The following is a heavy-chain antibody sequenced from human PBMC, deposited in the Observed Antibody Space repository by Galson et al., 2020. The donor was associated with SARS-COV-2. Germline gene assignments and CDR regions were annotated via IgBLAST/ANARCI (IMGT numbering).Heavy chain of an antibody. Sequence: SETLSLTCTVSGGSISSYYWSWIRQPPGKGLEWIGYIYYSGSTNYNPSLKSRVTISVDTSKNQFSLKLSSVTAADTAVYYCARVGRGYDPLTYAFDIWGQGTMVTVSS. CDR1: GGSISSYY. CDR3: ARVGRGYDPLTYAFDI. D-gene: IGHD5-12*01. V-gene: IGHV4-59*01. CDR2: IYYSGST. J-gene: IGHJ3*02.